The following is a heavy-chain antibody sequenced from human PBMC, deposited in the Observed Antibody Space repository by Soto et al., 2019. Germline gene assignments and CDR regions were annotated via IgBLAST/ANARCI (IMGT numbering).Heavy chain of an antibody. CDR3: ARDQRYYDSSGYSYYGMDV. J-gene: IGHJ6*02. V-gene: IGHV3-74*01. CDR2: INSDGSST. D-gene: IGHD3-22*01. Sequence: ESGGGLVQPGGSLRLSCAASGFTFSSYWMHWVRHAPGKGLVWVSRINSDGSSTSYADSVKGRFTISRDNAKNTLYLRMNSLRAEDTAVYYCARDQRYYDSSGYSYYGMDVWGQGTTVTVSS. CDR1: GFTFSSYW.